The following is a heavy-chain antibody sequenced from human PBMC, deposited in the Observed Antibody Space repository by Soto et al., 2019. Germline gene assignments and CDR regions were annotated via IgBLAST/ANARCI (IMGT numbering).Heavy chain of an antibody. CDR3: ARDDVSMVTTFLDY. J-gene: IGHJ4*02. CDR2: IWHDGSNE. D-gene: IGHD2-21*02. Sequence: RESRRRSCAASGFPFNNYGMHWVRQAPGKGLEWVAVIWHDGSNEHYADSVKGRFRIARDNSNNTLYLQMNSLRGEDTALYYCARDDVSMVTTFLDYWGLGTLVTSPQ. CDR1: GFPFNNYG. V-gene: IGHV3-33*01.